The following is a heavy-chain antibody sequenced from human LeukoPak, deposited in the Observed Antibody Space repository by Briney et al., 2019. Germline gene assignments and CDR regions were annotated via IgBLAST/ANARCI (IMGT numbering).Heavy chain of an antibody. CDR2: IIPILGIA. CDR3: ARDKVGANFFDY. Sequence: ASVKVSCKASGGTFSSYAISWVRQAPGQGLEWMGRIIPILGIANYAQKFQGRVTITADKSTSTAYMELSSLRSEDTAVYYCARDKVGANFFDYWGQGTLVTVSS. CDR1: GGTFSSYA. V-gene: IGHV1-69*04. J-gene: IGHJ4*02. D-gene: IGHD1-26*01.